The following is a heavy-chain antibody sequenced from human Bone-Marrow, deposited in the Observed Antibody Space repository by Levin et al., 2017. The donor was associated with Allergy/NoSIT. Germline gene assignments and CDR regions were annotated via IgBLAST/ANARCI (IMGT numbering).Heavy chain of an antibody. CDR3: VRGPYSLYFDY. V-gene: IGHV4-30-2*01. CDR1: AGSITSGGYS. CDR2: IYHGVST. J-gene: IGHJ4*02. D-gene: IGHD5-18*01. Sequence: SETLSLTCAVSAGSITSGGYSWNWIRQPPGKGLEWIGYIYHGVSTYNPSLKTRVTISEDTSKNQFSLNLSSVTAADTAVYYCVRGPYSLYFDYWGPGTVVTVSS.